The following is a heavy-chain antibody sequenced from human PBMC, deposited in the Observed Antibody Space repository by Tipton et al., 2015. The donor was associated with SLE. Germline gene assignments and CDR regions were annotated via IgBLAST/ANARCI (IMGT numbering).Heavy chain of an antibody. CDR3: ARGHSSGWYRNAFDI. Sequence: TLSLTCTVSGGSISSYYWSWIRQPPGKGLEWIGYIYYSGSTNYNPSLKSRVTISVDTSKNQFSLKLSSVTTADTAVYYCARGHSSGWYRNAFDIWGQGTMVTVSS. D-gene: IGHD6-19*01. V-gene: IGHV4-59*01. CDR2: IYYSGST. CDR1: GGSISSYY. J-gene: IGHJ3*02.